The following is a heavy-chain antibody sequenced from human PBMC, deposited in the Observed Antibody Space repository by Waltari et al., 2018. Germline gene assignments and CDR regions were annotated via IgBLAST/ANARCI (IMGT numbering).Heavy chain of an antibody. CDR1: GGYFRGYY. CDR2: INHSGST. V-gene: IGHV4-34*01. CDR3: ARAIWVIPARNVRGIFDY. Sequence: QVQLQQWGAGLLKPSETLSLTCAVYGGYFRGYYWSRIRQPPGKGLEWIGEINHSGSTNYNPSLKSRVTISVDTSKNQFSLKLSSVTAADTAVYYCARAIWVIPARNVRGIFDYWGQGTLVTVSS. J-gene: IGHJ4*02. D-gene: IGHD6-6*01.